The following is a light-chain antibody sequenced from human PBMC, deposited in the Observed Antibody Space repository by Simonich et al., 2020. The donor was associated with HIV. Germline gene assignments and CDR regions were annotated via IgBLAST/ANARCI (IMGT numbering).Light chain of an antibody. CDR2: GAS. Sequence: EIVMTQSPATLSVSPGERPTLSCRARQIVSSNLAWYQQKPGQAPRLLIYGASTRATGIPARFSGSGSGTEFTLTISSLQSDDSATYYCQQYNTYSLTFGGGTKVEIE. CDR3: QQYNTYSLT. J-gene: IGKJ4*01. V-gene: IGKV3-15*01. CDR1: QIVSSN.